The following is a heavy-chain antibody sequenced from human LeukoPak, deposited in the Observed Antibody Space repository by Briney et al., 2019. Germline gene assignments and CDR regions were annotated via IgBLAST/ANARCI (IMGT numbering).Heavy chain of an antibody. J-gene: IGHJ6*03. CDR3: ARSRGFGNMDV. D-gene: IGHD3-10*01. CDR1: GGSISSGSYY. V-gene: IGHV4-61*02. CDR2: IYTSGST. Sequence: SETLSLTCTVSGGSISSGSYYWSWIRQPAGKGLEWIGRIYTSGSTNYNPSLKSRVTISVDTSKNQFSLKLSSVTAADTAVYYCARSRGFGNMDVWGKGTTVTISS.